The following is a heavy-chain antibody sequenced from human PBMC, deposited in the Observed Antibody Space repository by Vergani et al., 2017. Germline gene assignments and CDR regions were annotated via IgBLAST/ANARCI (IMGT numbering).Heavy chain of an antibody. CDR2: IYYSGST. J-gene: IGHJ3*02. Sequence: QLQLQESGPGLVKPSETLSLTCTVSGGSISSSSYYWGWIRQPPGKGLEWIGSIYYSGSTYYNPSLKSRVTISVDTSKNQFSLKLSSVTAADTAVYYCARGDYGDHYEHDAFDIWGQGTMVTVSS. V-gene: IGHV4-39*01. CDR1: GGSISSSSYY. CDR3: ARGDYGDHYEHDAFDI. D-gene: IGHD4-17*01.